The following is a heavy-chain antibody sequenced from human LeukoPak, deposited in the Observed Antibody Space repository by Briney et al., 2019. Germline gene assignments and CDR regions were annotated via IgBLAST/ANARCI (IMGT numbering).Heavy chain of an antibody. CDR2: IYYSGST. CDR1: GGSIRGYY. J-gene: IGHJ6*03. CDR3: AVGATHYYMDV. Sequence: SETLSLTCTVSGGSIRGYYWGWVRQPPRKGLEWIAYIYYSGSTNYNPSLKSRVTISLDTSKNQSSLKLSSVTAADTAVYYCAVGATHYYMDVWGKGTTVTVSS. D-gene: IGHD3-16*01. V-gene: IGHV4-59*08.